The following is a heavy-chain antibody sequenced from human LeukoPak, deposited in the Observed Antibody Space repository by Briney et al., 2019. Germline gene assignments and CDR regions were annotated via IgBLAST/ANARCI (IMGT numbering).Heavy chain of an antibody. J-gene: IGHJ4*02. CDR2: IIPFFGTA. CDR3: ARAYCSSTSCYHLDY. CDR1: GGTFSSYA. Sequence: SVKVSCKASGGTFSSYAISWVRQAPGQGLEWMGGIIPFFGTANYAQKFQGRVTITADESTSTAYMELSSLRSEDTAVYYCARAYCSSTSCYHLDYWGQGTLVTVSS. D-gene: IGHD2-2*01. V-gene: IGHV1-69*01.